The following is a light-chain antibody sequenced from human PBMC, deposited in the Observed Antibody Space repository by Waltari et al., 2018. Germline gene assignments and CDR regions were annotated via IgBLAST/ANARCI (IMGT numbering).Light chain of an antibody. V-gene: IGKV3-15*01. J-gene: IGKJ2*01. CDR2: GAS. CDR1: QSIRNN. CDR3: HHYNKRPPSYT. Sequence: DIVMTQSPVTLSVSPGERVTLSGRASQSIRNNLAWYQQTAGQPPRLLICGASTRAPGLPARFSGSGSGTEFALTISSLQPEDFAVYYCHHYNKRPPSYTFGQGTRLEIK.